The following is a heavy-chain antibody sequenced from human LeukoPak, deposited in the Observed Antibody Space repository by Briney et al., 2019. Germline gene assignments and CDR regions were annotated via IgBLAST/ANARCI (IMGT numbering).Heavy chain of an antibody. V-gene: IGHV3-74*03. CDR3: ATAWSF. J-gene: IGHJ4*02. CDR1: QFTFKNYW. Sequence: PGGSLRLSCVASQFTFKNYWMHWVRQAPGRGLVWPSYISPDGSSTTYADSVRGRFTISRDNAKNTLYLQMNSLRADDTAVYFCATAWSFWGQGTLVTVSS. D-gene: IGHD2-21*02. CDR2: ISPDGSST.